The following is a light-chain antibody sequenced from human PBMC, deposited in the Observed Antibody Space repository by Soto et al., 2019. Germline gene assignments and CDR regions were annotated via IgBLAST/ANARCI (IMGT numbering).Light chain of an antibody. CDR1: QSISNY. V-gene: IGKV1-39*01. CDR3: QQSFSIPWT. CDR2: IAS. J-gene: IGKJ1*01. Sequence: DIQMTQSPSSLSASVGDRVTITCRASQSISNYLNWYQQKPVKAPKLLIYIASSLQSGVPSRFSGSGSGTDFTLTISSLQPEDFATYYCQQSFSIPWTFGQGTKVDIK.